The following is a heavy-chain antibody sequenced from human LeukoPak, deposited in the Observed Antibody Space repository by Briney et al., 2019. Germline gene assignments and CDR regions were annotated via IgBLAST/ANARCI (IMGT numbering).Heavy chain of an antibody. V-gene: IGHV3-23*01. Sequence: GGSLRLSCAASGLVFSNTAMNWARQSPGRGLEWVSAISGGGERTFDADSVKGRFTISRDNSKNMVYLQMNSLRADDTAIYYCGKDGGQYSSGPEFDPRGQGALVTVSS. J-gene: IGHJ5*02. D-gene: IGHD6-19*01. CDR3: GKDGGQYSSGPEFDP. CDR1: GLVFSNTA. CDR2: ISGGGERT.